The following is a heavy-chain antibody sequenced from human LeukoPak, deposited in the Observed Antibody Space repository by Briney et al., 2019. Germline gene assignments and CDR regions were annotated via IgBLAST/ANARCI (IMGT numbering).Heavy chain of an antibody. V-gene: IGHV4-38-2*01. D-gene: IGHD3-22*01. CDR2: IYTSGST. CDR3: ARETYYYDSSGYH. CDR1: GYSISSAYS. Sequence: SETLSLTCAVSGYSISSAYSWGWIRQPPGKGLEWIGRIYTSGSTNYNPSLKSRVTISVDTSKNQLSLKLSSVTAADTAVYYCARETYYYDSSGYHWGQGTLVTVSS. J-gene: IGHJ5*02.